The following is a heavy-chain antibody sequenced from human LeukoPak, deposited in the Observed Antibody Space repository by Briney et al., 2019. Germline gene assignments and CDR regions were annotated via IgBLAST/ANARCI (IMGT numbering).Heavy chain of an antibody. CDR3: ARVVQLYYDSSGAFDY. V-gene: IGHV1-18*01. J-gene: IGHJ4*02. CDR1: GYTFTSYG. CDR2: ISAYNGNT. D-gene: IGHD3-22*01. Sequence: ASVTVSCKASGYTFTSYGISWVRQAPGQGLEGMGWISAYNGNTNYAQKLQGRVTMTTDTSTSTAYMELRSLRSDDTAVYYCARVVQLYYDSSGAFDYWGQGTLVTVSS.